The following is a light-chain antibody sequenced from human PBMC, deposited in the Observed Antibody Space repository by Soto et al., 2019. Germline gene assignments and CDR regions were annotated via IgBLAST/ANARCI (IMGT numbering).Light chain of an antibody. CDR3: QQYDNWPPLT. V-gene: IGKV3-15*01. J-gene: IGKJ4*01. CDR1: QSVTIN. Sequence: IVMTQSPATLSVSPRERATLSCRASQSVTINLAWYQQKPGQAPRLLIYGASTRATGIPARFSGSGSGTEFTLTISSLQSEDFAVYYCQQYDNWPPLTFGGGTRVEIK. CDR2: GAS.